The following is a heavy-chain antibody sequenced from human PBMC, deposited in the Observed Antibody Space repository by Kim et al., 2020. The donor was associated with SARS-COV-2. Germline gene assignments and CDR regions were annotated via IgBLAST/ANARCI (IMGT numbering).Heavy chain of an antibody. CDR2: INHSGST. CDR1: GGSFSGYY. J-gene: IGHJ4*02. D-gene: IGHD6-19*01. Sequence: SETLSLTCAVYGGSFSGYYWSWIRQPPGKGLEWIGEINHSGSTNYNPSLKSRVTISVDTSKNQFSLKLSSVTAADTAVYYCARVGIAVAGPHFDYWGQGTLVTVSS. V-gene: IGHV4-34*01. CDR3: ARVGIAVAGPHFDY.